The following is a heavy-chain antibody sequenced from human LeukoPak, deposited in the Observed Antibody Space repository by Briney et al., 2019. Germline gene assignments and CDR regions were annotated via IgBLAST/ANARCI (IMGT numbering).Heavy chain of an antibody. J-gene: IGHJ4*02. CDR2: ISAYNGNT. CDR1: GYTFTSYG. CDR3: ARGYCGSTTCYHNFDY. V-gene: IGHV1-18*01. D-gene: IGHD2-2*01. Sequence: ASVKVSCKASGYTFTSYGISWVRQALGQGLEWMGWISAYNGNTNYAQKLQGRVTMTTDTSTSTAYMELRSLRSDDTAVYYCARGYCGSTTCYHNFDYWGQGTLVTVSS.